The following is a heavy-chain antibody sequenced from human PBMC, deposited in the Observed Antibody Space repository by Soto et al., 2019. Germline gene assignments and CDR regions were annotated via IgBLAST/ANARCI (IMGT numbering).Heavy chain of an antibody. CDR3: ARDDEYSGNGMDV. Sequence: QVQLVESGGGVVQPGRSLTLSCAASGFTFSNYGMHWVRQAPGKGLEWVAVILNDGSNRYHADSVKDRFTISRDKSKNTLYLQMNSLRDEDTAVYYCARDDEYSGNGMDVWGQGTTVTVS. J-gene: IGHJ6*02. V-gene: IGHV3-33*01. CDR1: GFTFSNYG. CDR2: ILNDGSNR. D-gene: IGHD3-10*01.